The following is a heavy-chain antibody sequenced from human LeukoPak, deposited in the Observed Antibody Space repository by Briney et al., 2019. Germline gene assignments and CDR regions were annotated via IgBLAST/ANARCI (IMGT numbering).Heavy chain of an antibody. CDR3: ARDPNLYGSGAFDY. CDR1: GDSISSTNNY. V-gene: IGHV4-61*02. J-gene: IGHJ4*02. Sequence: SETLSLTCTVSGDSISSTNNYWNWLRQPAGKGLEWIGRISTRGSTNYNPSLKSRVNMSMDTSKTQFSLKLSSVTAADTAVYYCARDPNLYGSGAFDYWGQGTLVTVSS. CDR2: ISTRGST. D-gene: IGHD3-10*01.